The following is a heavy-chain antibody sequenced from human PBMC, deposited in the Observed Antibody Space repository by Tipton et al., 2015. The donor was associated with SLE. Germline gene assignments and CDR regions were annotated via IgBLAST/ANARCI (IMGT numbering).Heavy chain of an antibody. Sequence: TLSLTCTVSGGSIRSGGYYWRWIRQHPGKGPEGIGYIYYSGSTYYNPSLKSRVTISVDTSKNQFSLKLSSVTAADTAVYYCASAREGLALRYWGQGTLVTVSS. CDR3: ASAREGLALRY. CDR1: GGSIRSGGYY. CDR2: IYYSGST. V-gene: IGHV4-31*03. J-gene: IGHJ4*02. D-gene: IGHD1-7*01.